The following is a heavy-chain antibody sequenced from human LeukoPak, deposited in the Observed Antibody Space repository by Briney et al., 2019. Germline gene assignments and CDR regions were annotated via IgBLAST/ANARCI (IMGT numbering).Heavy chain of an antibody. V-gene: IGHV4-59*01. J-gene: IGHJ3*02. D-gene: IGHD2-8*01. CDR2: IYYSGST. Sequence: SETLSLTCTVSGGSISSYYWSRIRQPPGKGLEWIGYIYYSGSTNYNPSLKSRVTISVDTSQNHFSLKLSSVTAADTAVYYCARDESNGAFDIWGQGTMVTVSS. CDR3: ARDESNGAFDI. CDR1: GGSISSYY.